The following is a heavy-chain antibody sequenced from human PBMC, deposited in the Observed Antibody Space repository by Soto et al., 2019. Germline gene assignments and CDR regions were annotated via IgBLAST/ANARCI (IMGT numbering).Heavy chain of an antibody. Sequence: AGGSLRLSCVGSGITFSNYWMNWVRQTPGKGLEWVANIKPGGSAKAYVDSVKGRFTVSRDNAKNSLYLQMNSLRAEDTAVYFCAAWDISNPWGQGTLVTVSS. CDR3: AAWDISNP. CDR1: GITFSNYW. D-gene: IGHD2-15*01. CDR2: IKPGGSAK. V-gene: IGHV3-7*01. J-gene: IGHJ5*02.